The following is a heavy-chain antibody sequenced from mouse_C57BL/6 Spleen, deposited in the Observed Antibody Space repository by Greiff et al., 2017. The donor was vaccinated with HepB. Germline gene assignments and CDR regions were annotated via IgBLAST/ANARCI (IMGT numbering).Heavy chain of an antibody. V-gene: IGHV1-62-2*01. D-gene: IGHD1-1*01. CDR2: FYPGSGSI. CDR1: GYTFTEYT. Sequence: VQLQESGAELVKPGASVKLSCKASGYTFTEYTIHWVKQRSGQGLEWIGWFYPGSGSIKYNEKFKDKATLTADKSSSTVYMELSRLTSEDSAVYFCASHEDYYGSSYEAWFAYWGQGTLVTVSA. CDR3: ASHEDYYGSSYEAWFAY. J-gene: IGHJ3*01.